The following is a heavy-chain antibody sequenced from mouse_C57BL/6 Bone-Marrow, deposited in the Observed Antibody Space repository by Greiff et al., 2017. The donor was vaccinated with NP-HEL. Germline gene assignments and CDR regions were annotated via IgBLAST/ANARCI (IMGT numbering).Heavy chain of an antibody. V-gene: IGHV1-52*01. J-gene: IGHJ4*01. Sequence: QVQLQQSGAELVRPGSSVKLSCKASGYTFTSYWMHWVKQRPIQGLEWIGNIDPSDSETHYNQKFKDKATLTVDKSSSTAYMQLSSLTSEDSAVYYCARAGQPYAMDYWGQGTSVTVSS. CDR2: IDPSDSET. CDR1: GYTFTSYW. CDR3: ARAGQPYAMDY. D-gene: IGHD3-1*01.